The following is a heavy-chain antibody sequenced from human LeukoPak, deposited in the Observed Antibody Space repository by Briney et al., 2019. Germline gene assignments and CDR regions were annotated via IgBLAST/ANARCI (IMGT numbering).Heavy chain of an antibody. J-gene: IGHJ4*02. V-gene: IGHV1-69*04. Sequence: ASVKVSCKASGGSLSSYAINWVRQAPGQGLEWMGRILPMLGIANAAQKFQGRVTITADKSTSTAYMELTSLRSEDTAVYYCARGEVATRSGWDDDKWGQGTLVIVSS. D-gene: IGHD5-12*01. CDR1: GGSLSSYA. CDR3: ARGEVATRSGWDDDK. CDR2: ILPMLGIA.